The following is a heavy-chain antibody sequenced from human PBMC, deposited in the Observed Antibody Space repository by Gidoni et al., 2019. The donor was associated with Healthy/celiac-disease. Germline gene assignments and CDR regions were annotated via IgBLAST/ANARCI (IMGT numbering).Heavy chain of an antibody. CDR1: GFTFDDYA. V-gene: IGHV3-9*01. Sequence: EVQLVESGGGLVQPGRSLRLSCAASGFTFDDYAMHWVRQAPGKGLEWVSGISWNSGSIGYADSVKGRFTISRDNAKNSLYLQMNSLRAEDTALYYCAKDIVWNDSGFDGMDVWGQGTTVTVSS. J-gene: IGHJ6*02. D-gene: IGHD1-1*01. CDR2: ISWNSGSI. CDR3: AKDIVWNDSGFDGMDV.